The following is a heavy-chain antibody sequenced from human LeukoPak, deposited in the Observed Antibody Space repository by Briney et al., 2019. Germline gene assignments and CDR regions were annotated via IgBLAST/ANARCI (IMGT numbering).Heavy chain of an antibody. Sequence: SVKVSFKASGGTFSIYAISWVRQAPGQGLEWMGRIIPILGIANYAQKFQGRVTITADKSTSTAYMELSSLRSEDTAVYYCASAIVATENGMDVWGQGTTVTVSS. CDR3: ASAIVATENGMDV. CDR1: GGTFSIYA. CDR2: IIPILGIA. V-gene: IGHV1-69*04. D-gene: IGHD5-12*01. J-gene: IGHJ6*02.